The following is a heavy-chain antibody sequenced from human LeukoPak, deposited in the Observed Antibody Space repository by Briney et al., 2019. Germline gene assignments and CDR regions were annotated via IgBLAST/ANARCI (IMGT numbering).Heavy chain of an antibody. CDR3: ARVAIAVADPYDY. Sequence: SETLSLTCAVYGGSFSGDYWSWLRQPPGKGLEWIGEINHSGSTNYNPSLKSRVTISVDTSKNQFSLKLSSVTAADTAVYYCARVAIAVADPYDYWGQGTLVTVSS. CDR2: INHSGST. D-gene: IGHD6-19*01. V-gene: IGHV4-34*01. CDR1: GGSFSGDY. J-gene: IGHJ4*02.